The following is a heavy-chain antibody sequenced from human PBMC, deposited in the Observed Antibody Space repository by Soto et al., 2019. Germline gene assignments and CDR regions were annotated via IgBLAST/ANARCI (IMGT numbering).Heavy chain of an antibody. CDR3: ARGETYLGV. Sequence: QVQLLQSGAEVKKPGSSVKVSCKASGGTFTSYAISWVRQAPGQGLEWMGGIVPVFGTATYAQRFQDRVTITEDRSASTAYMELRSLRFEDTAVYYCARGETYLGVWGQGTTVTVSS. J-gene: IGHJ6*02. CDR1: GGTFTSYA. CDR2: IVPVFGTA. D-gene: IGHD3-16*01. V-gene: IGHV1-69*06.